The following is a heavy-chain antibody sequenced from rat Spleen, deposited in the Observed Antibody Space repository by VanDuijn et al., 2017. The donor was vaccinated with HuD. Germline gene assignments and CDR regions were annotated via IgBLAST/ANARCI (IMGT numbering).Heavy chain of an antibody. Sequence: QVQLKESGPGLVQPSQTLSLTCTVSGFSLTSNGVSWVRQPPGKGLEWIAAISSGGRTYYNSVLKSRLSISRDTSKSQVFLKMNSLQTEDTAIYFCTRARGGYSGMDAWGQGTSVTVSS. J-gene: IGHJ4*01. CDR3: TRARGGYSGMDA. CDR1: GFSLTSNG. CDR2: ISSGGRT. V-gene: IGHV2S12*01. D-gene: IGHD1-11*01.